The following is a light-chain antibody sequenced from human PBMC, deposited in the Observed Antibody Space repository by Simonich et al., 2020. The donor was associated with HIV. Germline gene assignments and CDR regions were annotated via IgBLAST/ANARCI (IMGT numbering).Light chain of an antibody. CDR1: NNINSW. CDR3: QHYNSFPVT. V-gene: IGKV1-5*03. CDR2: TAS. Sequence: DIQMTQSPSTLSASVGDRVTITCRASNNINSWLAWYQPKPGKAPKLLIYTASSLDSGVPSRFSGSGSGTEFTLTISSLQPDDFATYYCQHYNSFPVTFGQGTKVEIK. J-gene: IGKJ1*01.